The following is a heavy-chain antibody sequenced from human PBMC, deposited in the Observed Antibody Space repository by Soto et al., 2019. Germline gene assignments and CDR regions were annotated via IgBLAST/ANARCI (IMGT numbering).Heavy chain of an antibody. CDR2: IYSGGST. V-gene: IGHV3-66*01. J-gene: IGHJ6*03. CDR3: ASWSRVVRGVIVNYYYYYMDV. D-gene: IGHD3-10*01. CDR1: GFTVVSNY. Sequence: GGSLRLSCVASGFTVVSNYMSWVRQVPGKGLEWVSVIYSGGSTYYADSVKGRFTISRDNSKNTLYLQMNSLRAEDTAVYYCASWSRVVRGVIVNYYYYYMDVWGKGTTVTVSS.